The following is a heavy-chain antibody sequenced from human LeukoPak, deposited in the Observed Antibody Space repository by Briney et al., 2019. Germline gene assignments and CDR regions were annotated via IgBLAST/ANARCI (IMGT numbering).Heavy chain of an antibody. Sequence: PSGTLSLTCTVSGGPISSYYWSWIRQPPGEGLEWIGYIYTSGSTNYNPSLKSRVTISVDTSKNQFSLKLSSVTAADTAVYYCARQRWLQFPFDYWGQGTLVTVSS. CDR2: IYTSGST. D-gene: IGHD5-24*01. V-gene: IGHV4-4*09. CDR1: GGPISSYY. CDR3: ARQRWLQFPFDY. J-gene: IGHJ4*02.